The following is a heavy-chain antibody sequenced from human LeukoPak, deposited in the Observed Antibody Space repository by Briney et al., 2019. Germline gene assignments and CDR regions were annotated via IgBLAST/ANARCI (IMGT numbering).Heavy chain of an antibody. CDR3: ARAGGVAEDWFDP. CDR2: IIPIFGTA. CDR1: GGTFSSYA. V-gene: IGHV1-69*05. J-gene: IGHJ5*02. Sequence: SVKVSCKASGGTFSSYAISWVRQAPGQGLEWMGGIIPIFGTANYAQKFQGRVTITTDESTSTAYMELSSLRSEDTAVYYCARAGGVAEDWFDPWGQGTLVTVSS. D-gene: IGHD4-23*01.